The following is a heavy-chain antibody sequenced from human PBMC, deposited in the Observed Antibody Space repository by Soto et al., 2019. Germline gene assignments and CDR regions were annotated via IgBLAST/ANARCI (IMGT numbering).Heavy chain of an antibody. CDR2: ISSSSTYT. V-gene: IGHV3-11*06. J-gene: IGHJ5*02. Sequence: QMQVVESGGGLVKPGGSLRLSCAASGFNFSDYYMSWLRQAPGKGPEWLSTISSSSTYTNYADSVQGRFTISRDNAKNSLYIQMNDLMARDTAVYSCARAHYDTLTGAAWFDPWGQGTRVNVSS. CDR3: ARAHYDTLTGAAWFDP. D-gene: IGHD3-9*01. CDR1: GFNFSDYY.